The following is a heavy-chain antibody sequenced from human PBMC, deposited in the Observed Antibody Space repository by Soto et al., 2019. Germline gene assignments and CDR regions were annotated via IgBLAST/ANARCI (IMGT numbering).Heavy chain of an antibody. Sequence: GGSLRLSCAASGFTFSNYAMNWVRPAPGKGLEWVSAIAGTGNSTYYADSVKGRFTISRDNSKNTLYLQMNSLRAEDTAVYYCAKDADIVVVPAASPFHSWGQGTLVTVSS. D-gene: IGHD2-2*01. V-gene: IGHV3-23*01. CDR1: GFTFSNYA. CDR3: AKDADIVVVPAASPFHS. J-gene: IGHJ4*02. CDR2: IAGTGNST.